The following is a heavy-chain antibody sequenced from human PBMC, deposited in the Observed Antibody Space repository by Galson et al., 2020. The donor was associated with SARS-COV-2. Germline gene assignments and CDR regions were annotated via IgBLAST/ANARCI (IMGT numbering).Heavy chain of an antibody. V-gene: IGHV6-1*01. CDR3: TRDRYSGDYYYYYGMDV. CDR2: TYYRSKWYH. Sequence: SQTLSLTCAISGASVSSNSAAWNWIRQSPSRGLEWLGRTYYRSKWYHDYAVSVESRITINPDTSKNQFSLQLNSVTPEDTAVYYCTRDRYSGDYYYYYGMDVWGQGTTVIVSS. CDR1: GASVSSNSAA. J-gene: IGHJ6*02. D-gene: IGHD1-26*01.